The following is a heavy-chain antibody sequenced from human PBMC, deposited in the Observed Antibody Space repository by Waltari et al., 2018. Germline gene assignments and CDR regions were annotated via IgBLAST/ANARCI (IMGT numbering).Heavy chain of an antibody. CDR2: IYTSGST. CDR3: AREQYGYSSPIEYFQH. V-gene: IGHV4-61*02. D-gene: IGHD6-19*01. Sequence: QVQLQESGPGLVKPSQTLSLTCTVSGGSISSGSYYWSWIRQPAGKGLEWIGRIYTSGSTNYNPSLKSRVTISVDTSKNQFSLKLSSVTAADTAVYYCAREQYGYSSPIEYFQHWGQGTLVTVSS. J-gene: IGHJ1*01. CDR1: GGSISSGSYY.